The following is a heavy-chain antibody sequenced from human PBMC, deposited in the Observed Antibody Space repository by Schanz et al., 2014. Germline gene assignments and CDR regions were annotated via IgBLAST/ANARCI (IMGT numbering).Heavy chain of an antibody. CDR2: IWSDGSTK. CDR3: ARDNYYGSGSCAY. J-gene: IGHJ4*02. Sequence: QVQMVESGGGVVQPGRSLRLSCAASGFAFSVYGMHWVRQAPGKGPEWVAVIWSDGSTKYYADSVKGRFTISRDNSKNTLYLQMNSLRADDTAVYFCARDNYYGSGSCAYWGQGTLVTVSS. V-gene: IGHV3-33*01. CDR1: GFAFSVYG. D-gene: IGHD3-10*01.